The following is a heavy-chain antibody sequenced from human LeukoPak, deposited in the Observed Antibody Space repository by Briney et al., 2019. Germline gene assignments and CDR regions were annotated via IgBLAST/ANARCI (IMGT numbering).Heavy chain of an antibody. CDR2: INHSGST. V-gene: IGHV4-34*01. CDR1: GGSFSGYY. J-gene: IGHJ6*03. D-gene: IGHD2-2*01. Sequence: PSETLSLTCAVYGGSFSGYYWSWIRQPPGKGLEWIGEINHSGSTNYNPSLKSRVPISVDTSKNQFSLKLSSVTAADTAVYYCARARRYCSSTSCRDYYMDVWGKGTTVTVSS. CDR3: ARARRYCSSTSCRDYYMDV.